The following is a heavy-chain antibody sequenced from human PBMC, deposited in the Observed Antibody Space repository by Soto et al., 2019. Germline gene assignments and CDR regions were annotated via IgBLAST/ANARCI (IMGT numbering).Heavy chain of an antibody. CDR2: ISYDGSNK. J-gene: IGHJ4*02. CDR3: AKDLAGYDSSGYYVDY. V-gene: IGHV3-30*18. D-gene: IGHD3-22*01. CDR1: GFTFSSYG. Sequence: GGSLRLSCAASGFTFSSYGMHWVRQAPGKGLEWVAVISYDGSNKYYADSVKGRFTISRDNSKNTLYLQMNSLRAEDTDVYYCAKDLAGYDSSGYYVDYWGQGTLVTVSS.